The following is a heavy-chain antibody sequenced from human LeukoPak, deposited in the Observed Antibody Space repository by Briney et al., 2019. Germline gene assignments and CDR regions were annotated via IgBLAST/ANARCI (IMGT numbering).Heavy chain of an antibody. V-gene: IGHV4-39*07. Sequence: SETLSLTCTVSGGSISSTAYYWGWIRPPPGKGLEWIGSMYYSGNTYYNPSLKSRVTMSVDTPKNQFSLKVSSVTAADTAVYYCARGNWYLDYWGQGTLVTVSS. CDR3: ARGNWYLDY. J-gene: IGHJ4*02. D-gene: IGHD1-1*01. CDR1: GGSISSTAYY. CDR2: MYYSGNT.